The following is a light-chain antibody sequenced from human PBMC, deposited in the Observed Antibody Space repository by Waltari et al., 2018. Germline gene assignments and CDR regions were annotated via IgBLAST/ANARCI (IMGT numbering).Light chain of an antibody. CDR2: GAS. V-gene: IGKV3-20*01. CDR3: QQYGSSPWT. CDR1: QSVSSSY. J-gene: IGKJ1*01. Sequence: EIVLTQSPGTLSLSPGERATLSCRAGQSVSSSYLAWYQQKPGQAPRVLIHGASNRDTGIPDRFSGSGAGTDVTLTISRLEPEDFAVYYCQQYGSSPWTFGQGTKVEIK.